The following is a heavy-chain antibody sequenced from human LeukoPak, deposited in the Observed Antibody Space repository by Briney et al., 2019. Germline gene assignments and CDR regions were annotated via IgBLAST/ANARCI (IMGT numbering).Heavy chain of an antibody. CDR2: TYYRSTWYN. CDR3: ARRLTQYDCFDP. Sequence: SQTLSPTCAISGDSVSSNSVTWNWIRQSPSRGLEWLGRTYYRSTWYNDYAVSVRGRITVNPDTSKNQFSLHLNSVTPEDTAVYYCARRLTQYDCFDPWGQGILVTVSS. V-gene: IGHV6-1*01. D-gene: IGHD2-2*01. J-gene: IGHJ5*02. CDR1: GDSVSSNSVT.